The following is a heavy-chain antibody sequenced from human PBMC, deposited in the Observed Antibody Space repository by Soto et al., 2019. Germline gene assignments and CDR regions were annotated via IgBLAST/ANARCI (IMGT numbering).Heavy chain of an antibody. CDR2: ISSRSSTI. J-gene: IGHJ5*02. V-gene: IGHV3-11*04. Sequence: PGGSLRLSCAASGFTFSDYYMSWIRQAPGKGLEWVSYISSRSSTIFYADSVKGRFTISRDNVKNSLYLQMNSLRDEDTAVYYCAREGGSLNWIDPSGQGTLVTVSS. D-gene: IGHD1-26*01. CDR1: GFTFSDYY. CDR3: AREGGSLNWIDP.